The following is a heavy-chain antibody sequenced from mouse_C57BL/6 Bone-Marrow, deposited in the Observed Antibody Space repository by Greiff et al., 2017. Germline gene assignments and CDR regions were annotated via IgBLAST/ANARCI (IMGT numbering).Heavy chain of an antibody. J-gene: IGHJ2*01. CDR3: ARAPQYFDY. V-gene: IGHV1-50*01. CDR2: IDPSDSYT. CDR1: GYTFTSYW. Sequence: QVHVKQSGAELVKPGASVKLSCKASGYTFTSYWMQWVKQRPGQGLEWIGEIDPSDSYTNYNQKFKGKATLTVDTSSSTAYMQRSRLTSEDSAVYYCARAPQYFDYWGQGTTLTVSS.